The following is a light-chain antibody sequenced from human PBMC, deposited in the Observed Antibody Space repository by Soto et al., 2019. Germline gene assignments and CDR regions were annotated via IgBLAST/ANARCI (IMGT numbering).Light chain of an antibody. Sequence: QLVLTQSPSASASLGASVKLTCTLSSGHSNYAIAWHQQQSEKGPRYLMKLNSDGSHSKGDGIPDRFSCSSSGAERYLTISSLQSEEEADYYCQTWGSGIVVFGGGTQLTV. CDR3: QTWGSGIVV. CDR2: LNSDGSH. V-gene: IGLV4-69*01. CDR1: SGHSNYA. J-gene: IGLJ2*01.